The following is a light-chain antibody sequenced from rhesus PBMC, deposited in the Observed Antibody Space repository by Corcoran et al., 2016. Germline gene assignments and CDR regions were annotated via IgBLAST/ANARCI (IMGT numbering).Light chain of an antibody. CDR2: EVT. J-gene: IGLJ3*01. CDR1: NRDIGAFNR. V-gene: IGLV2-13*02. Sequence: QAALTQSPSVSGSPGQSVTISCTGTNRDIGAFNRVSWYLHHPGKAPELLIYEVTTRPSGISERFSASKSGNTASLTISGLQTADESDYYGSSYASSRPVLFGGGTRLAVL. CDR3: SSYASSRPVL.